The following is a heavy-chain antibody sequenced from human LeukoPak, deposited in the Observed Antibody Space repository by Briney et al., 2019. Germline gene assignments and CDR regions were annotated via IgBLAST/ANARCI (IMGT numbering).Heavy chain of an antibody. D-gene: IGHD4-11*01. CDR2: IHHSGSS. CDR1: GGSISSSRW. Sequence: SETLSLTCAVSGGSISSSRWWSWVRQPPGKGLEWIGEIHHSGSSNFDPSLKSRGTVSVDKSKNQFSLELTSVTAADTAVYYCAAKTTEPTHYFESWGQGILVTVSS. V-gene: IGHV4-4*02. J-gene: IGHJ4*02. CDR3: AAKTTEPTHYFES.